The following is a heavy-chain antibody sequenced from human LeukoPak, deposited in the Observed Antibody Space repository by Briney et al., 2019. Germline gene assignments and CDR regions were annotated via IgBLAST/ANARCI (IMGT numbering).Heavy chain of an antibody. Sequence: SETLSLTCTVSGGYISSYYWSWIRQPPGKGLEWIGHIYYSGSTNYNSSLKSRVTISVDTSKNQFSLKLSSVTAADTAVYYCARTGSAKYYYYGMDVWGQGTTVTVSS. CDR2: IYYSGST. D-gene: IGHD2-15*01. CDR1: GGYISSYY. CDR3: ARTGSAKYYYYGMDV. V-gene: IGHV4-59*08. J-gene: IGHJ6*02.